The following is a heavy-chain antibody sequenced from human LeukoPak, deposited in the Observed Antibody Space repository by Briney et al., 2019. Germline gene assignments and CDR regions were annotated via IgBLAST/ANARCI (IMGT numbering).Heavy chain of an antibody. CDR1: GFIFSSYS. J-gene: IGHJ5*02. V-gene: IGHV3-23*01. CDR3: ASTLWIPA. CDR2: ITGSGGST. D-gene: IGHD2-21*01. Sequence: GGSLRLSCAASGFIFSSYSMSWVRQAPGMGLEWVSVITGSGGSTYYADSVKGRFTISRDNAKNSLYLQMNSLRAEDTAVYYCASTLWIPAWGQGTLVTVSS.